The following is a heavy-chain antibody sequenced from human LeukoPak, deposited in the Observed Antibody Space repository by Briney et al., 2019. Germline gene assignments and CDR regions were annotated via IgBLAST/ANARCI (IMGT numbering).Heavy chain of an antibody. Sequence: GGSLRLSCAASAFTFSNHAMTWVRQAPGKGLEWVSTISGSGDATWYADSVRGRFTISRDNSKSTLFLQMNSLRAEDTAVYYCAKNGHKSDWYSYRDAGAKGPPATVS. D-gene: IGHD5-24*01. CDR3: AKNGHKSDWYSYRDA. CDR2: ISGSGDAT. V-gene: IGHV3-23*01. J-gene: IGHJ6*03. CDR1: AFTFSNHA.